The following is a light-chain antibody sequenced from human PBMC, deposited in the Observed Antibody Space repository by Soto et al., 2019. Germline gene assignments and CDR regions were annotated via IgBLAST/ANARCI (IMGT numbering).Light chain of an antibody. CDR3: QQYNSYPLT. CDR1: QSISSW. V-gene: IGKV1-5*03. Sequence: DIQMTQSPSTLSASVGDRVTITCRASQSISSWLAWYQQKPGKAPKLLIYKASSLESGVPSRFSGSGSGTEFTLTISSLQPDDFATYYCQQYNSYPLTFGGGTKVAIK. J-gene: IGKJ4*01. CDR2: KAS.